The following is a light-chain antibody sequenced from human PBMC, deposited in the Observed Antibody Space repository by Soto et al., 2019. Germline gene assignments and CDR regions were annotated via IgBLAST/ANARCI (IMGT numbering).Light chain of an antibody. CDR2: WAS. Sequence: DIVMTQSPDSLAVSLGERATINCKSSQSVLYSSNNKKYLAWYQQKPGQPPQLLIYWASTRESGVPDRFSGSGSGTDFTLTISSLQAEDVAVYYCQQYYGTPLTFGQGTKLEIK. CDR3: QQYYGTPLT. J-gene: IGKJ2*01. CDR1: QSVLYSSNNKKY. V-gene: IGKV4-1*01.